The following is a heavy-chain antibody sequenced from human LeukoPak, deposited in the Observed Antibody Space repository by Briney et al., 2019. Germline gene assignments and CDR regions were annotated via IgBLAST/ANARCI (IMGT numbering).Heavy chain of an antibody. CDR2: ISWNSRYI. Sequence: GGSLRLSCAASGYTFSTYTMNWVRQAPGKGLEWVSSISWNSRYIFYAESVQERFTISRDNARNSLYLQMNSLTADDTAIYYCALDSLSDGDYRSTNWFDPWGQGTLVTVSS. CDR3: ALDSLSDGDYRSTNWFDP. J-gene: IGHJ5*02. V-gene: IGHV3-21*06. D-gene: IGHD3-10*01. CDR1: GYTFSTYT.